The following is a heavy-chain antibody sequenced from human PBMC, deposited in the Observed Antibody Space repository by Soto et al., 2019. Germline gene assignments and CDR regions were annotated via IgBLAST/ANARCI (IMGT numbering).Heavy chain of an antibody. CDR2: INHSGST. CDR3: ASGGRSSRWYGYYGMDV. V-gene: IGHV4-34*01. CDR1: GGSFSGYY. D-gene: IGHD6-13*01. J-gene: IGHJ6*02. Sequence: SETLSLTCAVYGGSFSGYYWSWIRQPPGKGLEWIGEINHSGSTNYNPSLKSRVTISVDTSKNQFSLKLSSVTAAETAVYYCASGGRSSRWYGYYGMDVWGQGTTVTVSS.